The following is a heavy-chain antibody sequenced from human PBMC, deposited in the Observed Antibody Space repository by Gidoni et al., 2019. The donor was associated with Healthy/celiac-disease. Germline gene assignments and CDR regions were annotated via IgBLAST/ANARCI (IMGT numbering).Heavy chain of an antibody. V-gene: IGHV3-11*01. Sequence: QLQLVESGGGLFMPGGSLRLSCAASGFSFSVYYRSWIRQAPGKWLKWVSYISSSGSTIYYADSVKGRFTISRDNAKNSLYLQINSLRAEDTAVYYCARPYYDFWSGYYSLNYWGQGTLVTVSA. CDR3: ARPYYDFWSGYYSLNY. CDR2: ISSSGSTI. J-gene: IGHJ4*02. D-gene: IGHD3-3*01. CDR1: GFSFSVYY.